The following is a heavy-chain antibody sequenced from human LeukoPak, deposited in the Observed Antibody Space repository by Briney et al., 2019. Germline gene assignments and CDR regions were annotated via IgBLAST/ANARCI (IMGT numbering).Heavy chain of an antibody. CDR1: GGSSSGYY. D-gene: IGHD1-26*01. CDR2: INHSGST. J-gene: IGHJ4*02. V-gene: IGHV4-34*01. CDR3: ARALLGGGRAYYFDY. Sequence: PSETRSLTCAVYGGSSSGYYWSWIRQPPGKGLEWIGEINHSGSTNYNPSLKSRVTISVDTSKNQFSLKLSSVTAADTAVYYCARALLGGGRAYYFDYWGQGTLVTVSS.